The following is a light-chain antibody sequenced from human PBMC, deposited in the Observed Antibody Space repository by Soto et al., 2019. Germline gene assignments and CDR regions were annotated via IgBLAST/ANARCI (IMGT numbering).Light chain of an antibody. V-gene: IGKV3-11*01. CDR1: QSVSSY. Sequence: EIVMTQSPATLSLSPGERATRACIASQSVSSYLAWYQQKPGQAPRLLIYDASNRATGIPARFSGSGSGTDFTLTISSLEPEDFTVYYCQQRSNWPPITFGQGTRLEIK. J-gene: IGKJ5*01. CDR3: QQRSNWPPIT. CDR2: DAS.